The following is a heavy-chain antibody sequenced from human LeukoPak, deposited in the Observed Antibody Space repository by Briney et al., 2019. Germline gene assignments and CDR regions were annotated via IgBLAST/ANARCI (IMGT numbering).Heavy chain of an antibody. D-gene: IGHD5-24*01. CDR1: GYSISSGYY. CDR2: IYHSGST. V-gene: IGHV4-38-2*01. CDR3: ARLGGDGYNRDFDY. J-gene: IGHJ4*02. Sequence: PSPPLSLTCAVSGYSISSGYYWGWIRQPPGKGLEWIGSIYHSGSTYYNPSLKSRVTISVDTSKNQFSLKLSSVTAADTAVYYCARLGGDGYNRDFDYWGQGTLVTVSS.